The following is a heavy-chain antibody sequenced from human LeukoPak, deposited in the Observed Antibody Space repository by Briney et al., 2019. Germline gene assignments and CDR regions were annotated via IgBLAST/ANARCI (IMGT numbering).Heavy chain of an antibody. CDR3: ARGYWNFGL. V-gene: IGHV3-7*01. Sequence: PGGSLRLSCVASGIIFSNYWMTWVRQAPGKGLEWVANIKQDGSEKNYADSVKGRFTSSRDNAKNSLYLQMNRLRAEDTAVYYCARGYWNFGLWGRGTQVTVSS. CDR2: IKQDGSEK. CDR1: GIIFSNYW. J-gene: IGHJ2*01.